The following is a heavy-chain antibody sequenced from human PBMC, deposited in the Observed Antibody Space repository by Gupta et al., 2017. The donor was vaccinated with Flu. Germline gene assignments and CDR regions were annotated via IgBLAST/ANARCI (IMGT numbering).Heavy chain of an antibody. Sequence: QVQLQESAPGLVKPSETLSLTCSVSGASFTNYYWSWLRQPPGRGLQWIGYIYYSGSTNYNPSLKSRITMSVDTSKKQFSLKLTSVNAADTGVYYGARVASAGANTRYFFDHWGQGTLVTVSS. J-gene: IGHJ4*02. D-gene: IGHD2-15*01. CDR1: GASFTNYY. V-gene: IGHV4-59*01. CDR2: IYYSGST. CDR3: ARVASAGANTRYFFDH.